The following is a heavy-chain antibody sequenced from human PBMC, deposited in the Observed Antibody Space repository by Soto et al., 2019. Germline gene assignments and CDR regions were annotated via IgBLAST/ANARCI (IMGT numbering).Heavy chain of an antibody. V-gene: IGHV4-31*03. Sequence: QVQLRESGPGLVKPSQTLSLTCTVSGGSIRSGGYNWSWIRQLPGKGLEWIGYIFHTGNTYYNPSLKSRVTLSVDTSQNQFSLRLSSVTAADTALYYFARDLGKLITPAQWGQGVLVTVSS. CDR1: GGSIRSGGYN. D-gene: IGHD7-27*01. J-gene: IGHJ1*01. CDR2: IFHTGNT. CDR3: ARDLGKLITPAQ.